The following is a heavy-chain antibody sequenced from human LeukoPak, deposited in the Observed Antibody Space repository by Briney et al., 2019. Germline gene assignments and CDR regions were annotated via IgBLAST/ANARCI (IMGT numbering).Heavy chain of an antibody. CDR2: IYYSGST. V-gene: IGHV4-59*01. CDR3: ARRGYSKYGDYDY. Sequence: SETLSLTCTVSGGSISSYYWSWIRQPPGKGLEWIGYIYYSGSTNYNPSLKSRVTISVDTSKNQFSLKLSSVTAADTAVYYCARRGYSKYGDYDYWGQGTLVTVSS. D-gene: IGHD4-17*01. CDR1: GGSISSYY. J-gene: IGHJ4*02.